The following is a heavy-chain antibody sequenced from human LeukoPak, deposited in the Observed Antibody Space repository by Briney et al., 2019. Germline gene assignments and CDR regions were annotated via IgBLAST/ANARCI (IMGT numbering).Heavy chain of an antibody. CDR1: GYTFTSYG. D-gene: IGHD6-19*01. CDR3: ARDLTIAVAGQGGY. Sequence: SVKVSCKASGYTFTSYGISWVRQAPGQGLEWMGWISAYNGNTNYAQKFQGRVTMTTDTSTSTAYMELRSLRSDDTAVYYCARDLTIAVAGQGGYWGQGTLVTVSS. V-gene: IGHV1-18*01. CDR2: ISAYNGNT. J-gene: IGHJ4*02.